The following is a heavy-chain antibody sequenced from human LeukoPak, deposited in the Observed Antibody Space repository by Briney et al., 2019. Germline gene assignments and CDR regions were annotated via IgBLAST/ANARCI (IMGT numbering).Heavy chain of an antibody. Sequence: PSETLSLTCTVSGGSVSSGSYYWSWIRRPAGKGLEWIGRMYISGSTNYNPSLNSRVTISLDTSKNQFSLKLSSVTAADTAVYYCARGVYGGYYYYMDVWGKGTTVTVSS. D-gene: IGHD2-8*01. CDR2: MYISGST. J-gene: IGHJ6*03. CDR3: ARGVYGGYYYYMDV. CDR1: GGSVSSGSYY. V-gene: IGHV4-61*02.